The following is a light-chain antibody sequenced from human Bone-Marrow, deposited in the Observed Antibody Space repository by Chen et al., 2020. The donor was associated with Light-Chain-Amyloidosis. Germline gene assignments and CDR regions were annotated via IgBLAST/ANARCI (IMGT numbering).Light chain of an antibody. Sequence: SYVLTQPSSVSVAPGQTATIACGGNNMGSTSVHGYQRRPGQAPLLVVYDDRYRPSGIPERLSGSNSGNTATLTISRVEAGDEADYYCQVWDRSSDRPVFGGGTKLTVL. V-gene: IGLV3-21*02. J-gene: IGLJ3*02. CDR3: QVWDRSSDRPV. CDR2: DDR. CDR1: NMGSTS.